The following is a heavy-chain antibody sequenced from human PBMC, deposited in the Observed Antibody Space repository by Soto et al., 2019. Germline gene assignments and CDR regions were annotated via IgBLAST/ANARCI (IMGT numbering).Heavy chain of an antibody. CDR2: ISAYNGKT. CDR1: GYTFTSYG. J-gene: IGHJ6*02. Sequence: ASVKVSCKASGYTFTSYGISWVRQAPGQGREWMGWISAYNGKTNYAQKLQGRVSMTTDTSTSTAYMELRSLRSEDTAVYYCGTSRRAGYNSPPYYPSGMDVWGQGTTVTV. V-gene: IGHV1-18*01. D-gene: IGHD5-12*01. CDR3: GTSRRAGYNSPPYYPSGMDV.